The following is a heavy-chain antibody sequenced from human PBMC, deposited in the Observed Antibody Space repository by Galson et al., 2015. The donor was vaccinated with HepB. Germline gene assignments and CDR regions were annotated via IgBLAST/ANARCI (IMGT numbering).Heavy chain of an antibody. CDR2: ISYDGSNK. J-gene: IGHJ6*02. CDR1: GFTFSSYG. V-gene: IGHV3-30*03. D-gene: IGHD1-26*01. Sequence: SLRLSCAASGFTFSSYGMHWVRQAPGKGLEWVAVISYDGSNKYYADSVKGRFTISRDNSKNTLYLQMNSLRAEDTAVYYCARGPRRRIVGAQYYYYYGMDVWGQGTTVTVSS. CDR3: ARGPRRRIVGAQYYYYYGMDV.